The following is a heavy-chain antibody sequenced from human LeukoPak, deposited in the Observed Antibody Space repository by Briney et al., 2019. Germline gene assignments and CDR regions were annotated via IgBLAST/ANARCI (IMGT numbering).Heavy chain of an antibody. D-gene: IGHD2-2*03. J-gene: IGHJ4*02. V-gene: IGHV4-39*07. CDR3: ARDGYLAADY. CDR1: GGSISSSTYY. Sequence: PSETLSLTCTVSGGSISSSTYYWGWIRQPPGKGLEWIGNIYYRGNTYYNPSLKSRVTISVDTSKNQFSLNLSSVTAADTAVYYCARDGYLAADYWGQGTLVTVSS. CDR2: IYYRGNT.